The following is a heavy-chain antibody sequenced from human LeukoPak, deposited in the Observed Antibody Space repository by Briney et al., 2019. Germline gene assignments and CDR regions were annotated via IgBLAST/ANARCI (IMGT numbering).Heavy chain of an antibody. CDR3: TRGHAAMGDY. CDR1: DFTVISNY. J-gene: IGHJ4*02. CDR2: IHSNDDT. V-gene: IGHV3-53*01. D-gene: IGHD5-18*01. Sequence: GGSLRLSCAASDFTVISNYMTWVRQAPGKGLECISVIHSNDDTYYAASVKGQFTISRDTSNHMLYLQMNSLRAEDTAVYFCTRGHAAMGDYWGQGTLVTVSS.